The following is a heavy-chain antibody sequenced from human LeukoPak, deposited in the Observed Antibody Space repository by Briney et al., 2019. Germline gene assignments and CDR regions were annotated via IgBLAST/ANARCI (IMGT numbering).Heavy chain of an antibody. Sequence: PSETLPLTCTVSGGSISSYYWSWIRQPPGKGLEWIGYIYYSGSTNYNPSLKSRVTISVDTSKNQFSLKLSSVTAADTAVYYCARLPNSYYYGSGSYYFDYWGQGTLVTVSS. CDR1: GGSISSYY. J-gene: IGHJ4*02. CDR2: IYYSGST. V-gene: IGHV4-59*01. D-gene: IGHD3-10*01. CDR3: ARLPNSYYYGSGSYYFDY.